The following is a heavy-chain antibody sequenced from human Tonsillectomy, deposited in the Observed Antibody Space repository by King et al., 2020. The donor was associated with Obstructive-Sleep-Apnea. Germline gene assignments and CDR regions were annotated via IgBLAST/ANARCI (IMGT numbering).Heavy chain of an antibody. CDR2: VYYSGSS. J-gene: IGHJ4*02. Sequence: QLQESGPGLVKPSQTLSLICIVSSGSISSGDYYWSWIRQPPGKGLEWIGYVYYSGSSYYNPSLKSRVTISVDTSKNQFSLKLGTRTAADTAVYYCAGGKRFYGSGTYSYYFDSWGQGTLVTVSS. D-gene: IGHD3-10*01. CDR3: AGGKRFYGSGTYSYYFDS. CDR1: SGSISSGDYY. V-gene: IGHV4-30-4*01.